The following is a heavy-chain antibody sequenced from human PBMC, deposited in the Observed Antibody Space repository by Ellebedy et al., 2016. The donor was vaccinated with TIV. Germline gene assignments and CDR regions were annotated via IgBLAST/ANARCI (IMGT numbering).Heavy chain of an antibody. CDR3: AIDPRAQLRFD. J-gene: IGHJ4*02. Sequence: GESLKISCAASGFTFSSYSMNWVRQAPGKGLEWVSAISGGGSSTYYADSVKGRFTISRDNSKNTLYLQMNSLRAEDTAVYYCAIDPRAQLRFDWGQGTLVTVSS. D-gene: IGHD5-18*01. CDR2: ISGGGSST. CDR1: GFTFSSYS. V-gene: IGHV3-23*01.